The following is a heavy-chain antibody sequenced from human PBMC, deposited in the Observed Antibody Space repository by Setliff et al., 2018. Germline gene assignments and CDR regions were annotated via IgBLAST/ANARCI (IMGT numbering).Heavy chain of an antibody. CDR3: AKVARGFWSGYYTYYYYYMDV. CDR2: IRYDGSNK. V-gene: IGHV3-30*02. J-gene: IGHJ6*03. Sequence: GGSLRLSCAASGFTFSSYGMHWVRQAPGKGLEWVAFIRYDGSNKYYADSVKGRFTISRDNSKNTLYLQMNSLRAEDTAVYYCAKVARGFWSGYYTYYYYYMDVWGKGTTVTVSS. D-gene: IGHD3-3*01. CDR1: GFTFSSYG.